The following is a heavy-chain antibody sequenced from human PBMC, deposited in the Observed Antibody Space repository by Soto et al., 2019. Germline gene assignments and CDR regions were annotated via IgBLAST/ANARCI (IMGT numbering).Heavy chain of an antibody. Sequence: SETLSLTCAVSAYSISSGHYWGLIRQPPGKGLEWIANIHHSGSTYYNPSLKSRVTILIDTSKNQCSLKVSSVTAADTAVYYCARLSSGSDAYWGQGTLVTVSS. V-gene: IGHV4-38-2*01. D-gene: IGHD6-19*01. CDR2: IHHSGST. J-gene: IGHJ4*02. CDR3: ARLSSGSDAY. CDR1: AYSISSGHY.